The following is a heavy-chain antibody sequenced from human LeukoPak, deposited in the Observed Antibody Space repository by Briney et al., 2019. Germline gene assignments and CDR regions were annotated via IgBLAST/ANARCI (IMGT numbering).Heavy chain of an antibody. CDR3: ARDRRPLTGYNAQDY. Sequence: GWSLRLSCAASGFTFDGYAMQWVRLSPGKGLEWVSRIDWNSRSTVYADSVRGRFTISRDNAKNSLYLQMNSLRPEDTALYYCARDRRPLTGYNAQDYWGQGTLVTVSS. J-gene: IGHJ4*02. V-gene: IGHV3-9*01. CDR2: IDWNSRST. D-gene: IGHD3-9*01. CDR1: GFTFDGYA.